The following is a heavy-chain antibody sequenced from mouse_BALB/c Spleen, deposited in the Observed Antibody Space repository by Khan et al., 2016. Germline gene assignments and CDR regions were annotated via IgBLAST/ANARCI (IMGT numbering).Heavy chain of an antibody. D-gene: IGHD1-1*01. Sequence: QVRLQQSGVELVRPGVSVKISCRGSGYTFTDYALHWVKQSHAKSLEWIGFINTYYGEASYNQTFKGMATMTVDKSSNTAYMELAILRAGDSAIYYCARSRYGLYYALDYWGQGTSVTVSS. CDR2: INTYYGEA. V-gene: IGHV1S137*01. J-gene: IGHJ4*01. CDR1: GYTFTDYA. CDR3: ARSRYGLYYALDY.